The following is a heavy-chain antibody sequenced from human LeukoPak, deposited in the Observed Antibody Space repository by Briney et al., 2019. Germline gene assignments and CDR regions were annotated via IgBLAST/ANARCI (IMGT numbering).Heavy chain of an antibody. CDR2: ISYDGSNK. V-gene: IGHV3-30-3*02. CDR1: GFTFSSYA. CDR3: AKTTSAYSTDANDS. Sequence: PGRSLRLSCAASGFTFSSYAMHWVRQAPGKGLEWVAVISYDGSNKYYADSVKGRFTISRDNSKNTLYLQMNSLRAEDTAVYYCAKTTSAYSTDANDSWGQGTLVTVST. J-gene: IGHJ4*02. D-gene: IGHD2-2*01.